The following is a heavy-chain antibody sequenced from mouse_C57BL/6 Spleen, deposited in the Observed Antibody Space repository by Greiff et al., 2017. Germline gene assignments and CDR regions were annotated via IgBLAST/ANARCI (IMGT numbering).Heavy chain of an antibody. Sequence: VQLQQSGPELVKPGASVKISCKASGYSFTSYYIHWVKQRPGQGLEWIGWIYPGSGNTKYNEKFKGKATLTADTSSSTAYMQLSSLTSEDSAVYSCARSYYYGSSAWFAYWGQGTLVTVSA. CDR2: IYPGSGNT. CDR1: GYSFTSYY. D-gene: IGHD1-1*01. V-gene: IGHV1-66*01. J-gene: IGHJ3*01. CDR3: ARSYYYGSSAWFAY.